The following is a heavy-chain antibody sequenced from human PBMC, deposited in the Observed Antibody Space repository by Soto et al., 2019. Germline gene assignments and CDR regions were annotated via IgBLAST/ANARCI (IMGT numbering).Heavy chain of an antibody. CDR1: GGSFSGYY. D-gene: IGHD4-17*01. CDR3: ARGLVTTGGMDV. Sequence: LETLSLTCAVYGGSFSGYYWSWIRQPPGKGLEWIGEINHSGSTNYNPSLKSRVTISVDTSKNQFSLKLSSVTAADTAVYYCARGLVTTGGMDVWGQGTTVTVSS. CDR2: INHSGST. J-gene: IGHJ6*02. V-gene: IGHV4-34*01.